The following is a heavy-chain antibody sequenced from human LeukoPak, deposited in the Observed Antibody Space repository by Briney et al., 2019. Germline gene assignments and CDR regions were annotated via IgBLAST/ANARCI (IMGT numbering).Heavy chain of an antibody. Sequence: GRSLRLSCAASGFTFSSYDMHWVRQAPGKGLEWVAVISYDGSTIYYADSVKGRFTISRDNSKNTLYLQMSSLEAEDTAAYYCAKAKSYSSGSSGYWGQGTPVTVSS. CDR2: ISYDGSTI. D-gene: IGHD5-18*01. J-gene: IGHJ4*02. CDR1: GFTFSSYD. CDR3: AKAKSYSSGSSGY. V-gene: IGHV3-30*18.